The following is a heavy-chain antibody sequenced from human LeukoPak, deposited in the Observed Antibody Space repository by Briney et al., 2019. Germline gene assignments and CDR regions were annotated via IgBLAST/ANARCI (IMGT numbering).Heavy chain of an antibody. CDR3: AKGGSGSFDYYYYGMDV. V-gene: IGHV3-9*01. CDR2: ISWNSGSI. J-gene: IGHJ6*02. D-gene: IGHD3-10*01. Sequence: GGSLRLSCAASGFTFDDYAMHWVRQAPGKGLEWVSGISWNSGSIGYADSVKGRFTISRDNAKNSLYLQMNSLRAEDTALNYCAKGGSGSFDYYYYGMDVWGQGTTVTVSS. CDR1: GFTFDDYA.